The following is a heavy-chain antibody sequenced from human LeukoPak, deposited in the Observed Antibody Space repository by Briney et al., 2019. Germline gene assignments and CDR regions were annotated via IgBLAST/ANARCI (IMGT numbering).Heavy chain of an antibody. CDR3: ARSDVDTAMVLDY. J-gene: IGHJ4*02. CDR1: GFTFSGYA. CDR2: ISSSSSTI. D-gene: IGHD5-18*01. V-gene: IGHV3-48*04. Sequence: GGSLRLSCAASGFTFSGYAMNWVRQAPGKGLEWVSYISSSSSTIYYADSVKGRFTISRDNAKNSLYLQMNSLRAEDTAVYYCARSDVDTAMVLDYWGQGTLVTVSS.